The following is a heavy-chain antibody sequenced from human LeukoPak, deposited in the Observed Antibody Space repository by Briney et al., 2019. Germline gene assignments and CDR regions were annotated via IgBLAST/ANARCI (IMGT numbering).Heavy chain of an antibody. CDR1: GFTFSSYG. Sequence: GGSLRLSCAASGFTFSSYGMHWVRQAPGKGLEWAALISYDGGIKYYADSVRGRFTISRDNSKSTLSLQMNSLRAEDTAIYYCATYRQVLLPFESWGQGTLVTVSS. J-gene: IGHJ4*02. V-gene: IGHV3-30*03. CDR2: ISYDGGIK. D-gene: IGHD2-8*02. CDR3: ATYRQVLLPFES.